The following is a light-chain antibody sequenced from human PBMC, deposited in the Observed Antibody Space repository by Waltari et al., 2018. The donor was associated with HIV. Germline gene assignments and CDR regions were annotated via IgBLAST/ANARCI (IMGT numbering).Light chain of an antibody. Sequence: QSVLTQPPSASGTPGQTVTISRSGSRSNIGNDNVYWYQQLPGMTPKLLIYKNYQRPSGVPDRFAGSKSGTSASLAISGLRSEDEADYYCVGWDGSLSGYVFGAGTKVTVL. V-gene: IGLV1-47*01. CDR1: RSNIGNDN. J-gene: IGLJ1*01. CDR3: VGWDGSLSGYV. CDR2: KNY.